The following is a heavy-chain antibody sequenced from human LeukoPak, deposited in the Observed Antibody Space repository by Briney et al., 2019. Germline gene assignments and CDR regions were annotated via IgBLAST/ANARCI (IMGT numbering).Heavy chain of an antibody. D-gene: IGHD3-3*01. Sequence: ASVKVSCKASGYTFTSYDINWVRQATGQGLEWMGWMNPNSGNTGYAQKFQGRVTITADKSTSTAYMELSSLRSEDTAVYYCARAGSNYDFWSGYSTYYYMDVWGKGTTVTVSS. V-gene: IGHV1-8*01. J-gene: IGHJ6*03. CDR3: ARAGSNYDFWSGYSTYYYMDV. CDR1: GYTFTSYD. CDR2: MNPNSGNT.